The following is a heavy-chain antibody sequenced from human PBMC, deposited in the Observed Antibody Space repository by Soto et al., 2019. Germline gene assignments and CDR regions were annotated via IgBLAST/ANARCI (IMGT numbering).Heavy chain of an antibody. V-gene: IGHV3-15*01. CDR1: GLSVTNAW. D-gene: IGHD3-9*01. J-gene: IGHJ4*02. CDR3: TTGIYYDILTGYHNVAY. Sequence: GGSLRLSCAASGLSVTNAWLSWFRQTPGKGLEWVGRIKSKTDGGTADYAAPVKGRATISRDDSKNTVYLQMNSLKTEDTAVYYCTTGIYYDILTGYHNVAYWGQGALVTVSS. CDR2: IKSKTDGGTA.